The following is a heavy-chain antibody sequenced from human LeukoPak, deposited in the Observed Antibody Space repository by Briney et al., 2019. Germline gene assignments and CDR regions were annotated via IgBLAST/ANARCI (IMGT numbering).Heavy chain of an antibody. J-gene: IGHJ4*02. D-gene: IGHD1-26*01. V-gene: IGHV3-15*07. CDR1: GFTFSSYA. CDR3: ATFKLGWELH. Sequence: PGGSLRLSCAASGFTFSSYAMHWVRQAPGKGLEWVGRIKSKIDGGTTEYAAPVKGRFTISRDDSKNTLYLQMNSLKTEDTAVYYCATFKLGWELHWGQGTLVTVSS. CDR2: IKSKIDGGTT.